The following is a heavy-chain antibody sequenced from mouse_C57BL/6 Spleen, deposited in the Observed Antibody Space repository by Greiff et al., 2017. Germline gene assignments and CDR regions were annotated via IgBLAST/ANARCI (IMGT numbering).Heavy chain of an antibody. Sequence: VQLQQSGAELARPGASVKLSCKASGYTFTSYGISWVKQRTGQGLEWIGEIYPRSGNTYYNGKFKGKATLTADKSSSTAYMELRSLTSEDSAVYFCARGDSNGFMDYWGQGTSVTVSS. CDR2: IYPRSGNT. CDR3: ARGDSNGFMDY. V-gene: IGHV1-81*01. CDR1: GYTFTSYG. D-gene: IGHD2-5*01. J-gene: IGHJ4*01.